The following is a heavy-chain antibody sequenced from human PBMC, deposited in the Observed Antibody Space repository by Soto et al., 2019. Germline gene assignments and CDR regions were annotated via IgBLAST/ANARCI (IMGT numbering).Heavy chain of an antibody. Sequence: QVKLVQSGTKVKQPGASMKVSCKASGYSFATSGISWVRQAPGQGLEWMGWISAYNGNTNYDQKLQDRVTMTTDTSTSTAYLELRNLRSDDTAVYYCARAGQYYDSSGYANWGQGTLVTVSS. D-gene: IGHD3-22*01. V-gene: IGHV1-18*01. CDR2: ISAYNGNT. CDR1: GYSFATSG. J-gene: IGHJ4*02. CDR3: ARAGQYYDSSGYAN.